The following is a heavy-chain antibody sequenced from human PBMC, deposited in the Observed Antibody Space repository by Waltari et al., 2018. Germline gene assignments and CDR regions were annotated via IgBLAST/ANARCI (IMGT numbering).Heavy chain of an antibody. J-gene: IGHJ4*02. V-gene: IGHV4-39*07. CDR2: IYYSGST. CDR1: GGSISSSSYY. Sequence: QLQLQESGPGLVKPSETLSLTCTVSGGSISSSSYYWGWIRQPPGKGLEGIGSIYYSGSTYYNPSLKSRVTISVDTSKNQFSLKLSSVTAADTAVYYCASTSGSYSSDYWGQGTLVTVSS. D-gene: IGHD3-10*01. CDR3: ASTSGSYSSDY.